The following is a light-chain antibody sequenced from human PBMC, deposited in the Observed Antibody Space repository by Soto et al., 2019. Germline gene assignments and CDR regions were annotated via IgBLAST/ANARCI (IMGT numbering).Light chain of an antibody. J-gene: IGKJ4*01. Sequence: DIQMTQYPSSLSASVGDRVTITCRASQSISSYLNWYQQKPGKAPKLLIYAASSLQSGVPSRFSGSGSGTDFTLTISSLQPEDFATYYCQQSYSTLTFGGGTKVDIK. CDR1: QSISSY. CDR2: AAS. CDR3: QQSYSTLT. V-gene: IGKV1-39*01.